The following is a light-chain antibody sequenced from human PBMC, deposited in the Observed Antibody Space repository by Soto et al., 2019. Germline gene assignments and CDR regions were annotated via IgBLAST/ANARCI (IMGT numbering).Light chain of an antibody. CDR3: MQALQPPLT. J-gene: IGKJ5*01. CDR2: LGS. CDR1: QSLLHSNGYNY. V-gene: IGKV2-28*01. Sequence: DIVMTQSPLSLPVTPGEPASISCRSSQSLLHSNGYNYLDWYLQKPGQSPQLLIYLGSNRASGVPDRISGSGSGKDFTLKISRVEAEDVGVYYCMQALQPPLTFGQGTRLEIK.